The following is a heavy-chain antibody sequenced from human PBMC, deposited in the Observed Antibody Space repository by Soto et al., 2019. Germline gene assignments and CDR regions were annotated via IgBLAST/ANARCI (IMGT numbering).Heavy chain of an antibody. CDR1: GGTFSDST. D-gene: IGHD1-1*01. V-gene: IGHV1-69*13. CDR2: IIPIFDTA. CDR3: ARNGTLTGYSYGMDV. Sequence: SVKVSCKASGGTFSDSTINWVRQAPGQRLEWMGGIIPIFDTANYAEKFQGRVTITADESTSTSFMEVSSLRSEDTAVYYCARNGTLTGYSYGMDVWGQGTMVTVS. J-gene: IGHJ6*02.